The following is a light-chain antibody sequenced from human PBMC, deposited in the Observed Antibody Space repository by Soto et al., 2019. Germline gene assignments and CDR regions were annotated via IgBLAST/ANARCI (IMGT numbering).Light chain of an antibody. CDR1: QSVSSSY. Sequence: EIVLTQSPGTLSLSPGERATLSCRASQSVSSSYLAWYQQKPGQAPRLLIYGASTRATGIPARFSGSGSGTDFTLTISSLQPEDFATYYCQQANSFPLTFGQGTRLEI. CDR2: GAS. CDR3: QQANSFPLT. V-gene: IGKV3D-7*01. J-gene: IGKJ5*01.